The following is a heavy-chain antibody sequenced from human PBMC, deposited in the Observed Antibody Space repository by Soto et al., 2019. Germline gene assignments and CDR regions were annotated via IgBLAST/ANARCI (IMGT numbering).Heavy chain of an antibody. CDR1: GYTFTSYY. J-gene: IGHJ3*02. CDR2: INPSGGST. CDR3: ARSSSSWYGAFDI. D-gene: IGHD6-13*01. Sequence: ASVKVSCKASGYTFTSYYMHWVRQAPGQGLEWMGIINPSGGSTSYAQKFQGRVTMTRDTSRSTVYMELSSLRSEDTAVYYCARSSSSWYGAFDIWGQGTMVTVSS. V-gene: IGHV1-46*01.